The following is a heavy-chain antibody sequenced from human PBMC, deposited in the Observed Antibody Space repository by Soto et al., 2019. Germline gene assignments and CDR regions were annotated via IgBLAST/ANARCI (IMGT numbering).Heavy chain of an antibody. D-gene: IGHD3-10*01. CDR3: AKGKSTGDIDWFDP. Sequence: GSLRLSCTASGFTLQNYAMAWVRQAPGKGLEWVSTLIGGHYGTAYSYSVKGRFTVSRDNCKNCLYLQMNSLGVEDTAMYFCAKGKSTGDIDWFDPWGQGSLVTVSS. J-gene: IGHJ5*02. CDR1: GFTLQNYA. CDR2: LIGGHYGT. V-gene: IGHV3-23*01.